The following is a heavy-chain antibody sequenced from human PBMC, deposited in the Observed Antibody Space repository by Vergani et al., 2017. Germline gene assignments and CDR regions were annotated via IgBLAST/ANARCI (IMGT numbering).Heavy chain of an antibody. D-gene: IGHD4-23*01. J-gene: IGHJ4*02. CDR2: IGTAGDT. CDR3: ARAVATTVGDPPGY. Sequence: EVQLVESGGGLVQPGGSLRLSCAASGFTFSSYDMHWVRHATGKGLEWVSAIGTAGDTYYPGSVTGRFTISRENAKNSLYLQMNSLRAGDPAIYYCARAVATTVGDPPGYWGQGTLVTVSS. CDR1: GFTFSSYD. V-gene: IGHV3-13*01.